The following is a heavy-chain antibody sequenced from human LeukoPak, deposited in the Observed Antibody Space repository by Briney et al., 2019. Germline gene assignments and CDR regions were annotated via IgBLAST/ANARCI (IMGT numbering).Heavy chain of an antibody. J-gene: IGHJ4*02. Sequence: SQTLSLTCAISGDSVSSNSAAWNWIRQPPSRGLEWLGRTYYRSKWYNDYAVSVKSRITTNADTFKNQFSLQLNSVTPEDTAVYYCARDWYSSGCYRFDYWGQGTLVTVSS. CDR1: GDSVSSNSAA. CDR2: TYYRSKWYN. CDR3: ARDWYSSGCYRFDY. D-gene: IGHD6-19*01. V-gene: IGHV6-1*01.